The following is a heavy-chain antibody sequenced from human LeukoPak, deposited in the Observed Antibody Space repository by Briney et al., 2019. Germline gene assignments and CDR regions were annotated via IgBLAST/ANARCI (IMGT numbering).Heavy chain of an antibody. CDR1: GGSISSGDYY. CDR3: ARLDKGIKAAHFDY. Sequence: PSETLSLTCTVSGGSISSGDYYWSWIRQPPGKGPEWIGVISYSGSTYYNPSLKSRVTISVDTSKSHFSLKLSSVTAADTAIYYCARLDKGIKAAHFDYWGQGTLVTVSS. CDR2: ISYSGST. J-gene: IGHJ4*02. V-gene: IGHV4-39*01. D-gene: IGHD6-25*01.